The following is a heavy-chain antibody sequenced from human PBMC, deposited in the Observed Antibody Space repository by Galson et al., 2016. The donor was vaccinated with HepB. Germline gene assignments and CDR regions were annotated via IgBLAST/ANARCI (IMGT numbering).Heavy chain of an antibody. CDR1: GFTFSSYA. J-gene: IGHJ5*02. CDR3: AKDAGGGDLNWFDP. CDR2: ISGSGGAT. D-gene: IGHD2-21*02. Sequence: SLRLSCAASGFTFSSYAMSWVRQAPGKGLEWVSGISGSGGATYYTDSVKGRFTISRDNSKNTLYLQMSSLRAEDTAIYYCAKDAGGGDLNWFDPWGQGALVTVSS. V-gene: IGHV3-23*01.